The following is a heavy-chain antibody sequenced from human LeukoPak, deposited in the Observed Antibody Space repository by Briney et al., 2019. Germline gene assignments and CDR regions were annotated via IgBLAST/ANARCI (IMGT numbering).Heavy chain of an antibody. V-gene: IGHV3-11*06. CDR2: ISSSSSYT. CDR3: ARESIAVAGTDY. D-gene: IGHD6-19*01. CDR1: GFTFSDYY. J-gene: IGHJ4*02. Sequence: GGSLRLSCAASGFTFSDYYMSWIRQAPGKGLEWVSYISSSSSYTNYADSVKGRFTTSRDNAKNSLYLQMNSLRAEDTAVYYCARESIAVAGTDYWGQGTLVTVSS.